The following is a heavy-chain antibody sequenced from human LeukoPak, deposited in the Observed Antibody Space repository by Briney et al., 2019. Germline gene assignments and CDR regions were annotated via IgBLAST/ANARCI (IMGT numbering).Heavy chain of an antibody. Sequence: SETLSLTCTVSGGSITSYFWTWIRQPPGKGLEWLGYIYHSGTTNYNPSLKSRVTISVDTSKNQFSLRLSSVTAADTAVYYCAQKAPYSPGYSQHWGQGTLVTVSS. D-gene: IGHD2-15*01. CDR2: IYHSGTT. CDR3: AQKAPYSPGYSQH. CDR1: GGSITSYF. J-gene: IGHJ1*01. V-gene: IGHV4-59*01.